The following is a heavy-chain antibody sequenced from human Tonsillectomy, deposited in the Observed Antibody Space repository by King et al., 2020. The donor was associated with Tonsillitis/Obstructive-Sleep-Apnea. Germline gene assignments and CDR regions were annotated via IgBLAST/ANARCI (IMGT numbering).Heavy chain of an antibody. CDR3: ARNIVGTITYDY. J-gene: IGHJ4*02. V-gene: IGHV1-3*04. D-gene: IGHD5-12*01. CDR2: INTDNGNT. Sequence: QLVQSGTEVKKPGASMKISCKASGYTFTSYAMHWLRPAPGQGLEWMGWINTDNGNTMYSQKLQGRFTITRDTSATTAYMELSSLISEDTAVYYCARNIVGTITYDYWGQGTLVTVSS. CDR1: GYTFTSYA.